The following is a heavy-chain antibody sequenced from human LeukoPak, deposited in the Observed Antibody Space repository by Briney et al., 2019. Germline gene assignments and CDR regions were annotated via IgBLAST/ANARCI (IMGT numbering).Heavy chain of an antibody. CDR3: ARHSLHSGYAIDY. CDR1: GGSISSYY. CDR2: IYYSGST. D-gene: IGHD5-12*01. Sequence: SETLSLTCTVSGGSISSYYWSWIRQPPGKGLEWIGYIYYSGSTNYNPSLKSRVTISVDTSKNQFSLKLSSVTAADTAVYYCARHSLHSGYAIDYWGQGTLVTVSS. V-gene: IGHV4-59*08. J-gene: IGHJ4*02.